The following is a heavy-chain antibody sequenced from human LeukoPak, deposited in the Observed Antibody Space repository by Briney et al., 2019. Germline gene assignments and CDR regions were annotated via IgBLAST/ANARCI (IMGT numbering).Heavy chain of an antibody. V-gene: IGHV3-15*01. CDR2: IKSKTDGGTT. D-gene: IGHD3-22*01. CDR3: TTDIPMIAAFDI. CDR1: GFTFSNAW. J-gene: IGHJ3*02. Sequence: HGGSLRLSCAAPGFTFSNAWVSWVRQAPGKGLEWVGRIKSKTDGGTTDYAAPVKGRFTISRDDSKNTLYLQMNSLKIEDTAVYYCTTDIPMIAAFDIWGQGTVVTVSS.